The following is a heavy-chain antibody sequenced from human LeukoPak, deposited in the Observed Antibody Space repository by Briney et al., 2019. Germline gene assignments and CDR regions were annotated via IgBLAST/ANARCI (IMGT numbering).Heavy chain of an antibody. CDR1: AGTISSSSYY. CDR2: IYYSRST. Sequence: SKTLSLTCTVSAGTISSSSYYWGWIGQPPGKGLEWNGSIYYSRSTNYNPPHKSRVTISVDASKNQFSLKLSSVTAADTAVYYCARIVPAAPYWYFDLWGRGTLVTVSS. V-gene: IGHV4-39*07. J-gene: IGHJ2*01. CDR3: ARIVPAAPYWYFDL. D-gene: IGHD2-2*01.